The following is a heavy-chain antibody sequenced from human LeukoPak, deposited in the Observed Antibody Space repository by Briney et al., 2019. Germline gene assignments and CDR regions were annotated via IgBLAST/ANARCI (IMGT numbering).Heavy chain of an antibody. D-gene: IGHD3-3*01. CDR1: GYTFTGYY. CDR2: INPNSGGT. Sequence: ASVKVSCKASGYTFTGYYMHWVRQAPGQGLEWMGWINPNSGGTNYAQKFQGRVTMTTDTSTSTAYMELRSLRSDDTAVYYCVRDFRFLEDYWGQGTLVTVSS. CDR3: VRDFRFLEDY. V-gene: IGHV1-2*02. J-gene: IGHJ4*02.